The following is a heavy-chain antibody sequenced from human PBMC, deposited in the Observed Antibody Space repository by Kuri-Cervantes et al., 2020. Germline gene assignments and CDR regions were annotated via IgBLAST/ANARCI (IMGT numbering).Heavy chain of an antibody. D-gene: IGHD2-2*02. CDR3: ARASCSSTSCYKGAGWFDP. CDR1: GFTFSSYA. V-gene: IGHV3-30-3*01. Sequence: GESLKISCAASGFTFSSYAMHWVRQAPGKGLEWVAVISYDGSNKYYADSVKGRFTISRDNSKNTLYLQMNSLRAEDTAVYYCARASCSSTSCYKGAGWFDPWGQGTLVTVSS. J-gene: IGHJ5*02. CDR2: ISYDGSNK.